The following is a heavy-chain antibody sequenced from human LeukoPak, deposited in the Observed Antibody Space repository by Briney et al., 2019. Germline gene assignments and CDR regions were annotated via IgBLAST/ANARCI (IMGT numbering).Heavy chain of an antibody. D-gene: IGHD1-26*01. Sequence: GRSLRLSCAASGFTFSSYGMHWVRQAPGKGLEWVAFISYDGSIKYYADSVRGRFTISRDNSKNTLYLQMNSLRAEDTAVYYCARDIGSSGSFGYFDYWGQGTLVTVSS. CDR1: GFTFSSYG. CDR2: ISYDGSIK. V-gene: IGHV3-30*19. CDR3: ARDIGSSGSFGYFDY. J-gene: IGHJ4*02.